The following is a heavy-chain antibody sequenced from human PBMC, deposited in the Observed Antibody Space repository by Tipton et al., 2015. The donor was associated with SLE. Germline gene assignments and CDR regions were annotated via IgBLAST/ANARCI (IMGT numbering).Heavy chain of an antibody. D-gene: IGHD5-18*01. CDR1: GDSISSYY. CDR3: AKDHGRARGYSDTFLSYYGRDV. CDR2: IYYSGST. V-gene: IGHV4-59*01. Sequence: LRLSCTVSGDSISSYYWTWIRQPPGKGLEWIGYIYYSGSTNYNPSLKSRVTISIDTSKNQFSLRLSSVTAADTAVYYCAKDHGRARGYSDTFLSYYGRDVWGPGTTVTVPS. J-gene: IGHJ6*02.